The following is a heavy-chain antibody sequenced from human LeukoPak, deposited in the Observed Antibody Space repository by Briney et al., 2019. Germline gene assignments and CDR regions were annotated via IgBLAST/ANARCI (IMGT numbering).Heavy chain of an antibody. CDR1: GFTFSSYW. D-gene: IGHD1-26*01. J-gene: IGHJ4*02. CDR2: IKQDGSEK. Sequence: PGGSLRLSCAASGFTFSSYWMSWVRQAPGKGLEWVANIKQDGSEKYYADSVKGRFTISRDSAKNSLYLQMNSLRAEDTAVYYCARDRSYLGFDYWGQGTLVTVSS. CDR3: ARDRSYLGFDY. V-gene: IGHV3-7*01.